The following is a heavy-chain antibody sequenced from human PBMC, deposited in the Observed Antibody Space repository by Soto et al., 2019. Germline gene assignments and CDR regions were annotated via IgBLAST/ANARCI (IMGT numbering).Heavy chain of an antibody. V-gene: IGHV3-48*02. J-gene: IGHJ6*02. D-gene: IGHD6-19*01. Sequence: GWSLRLSCAASGFTFSSYSMNWVRQAPGKGLEWVSYISSSSSTIYYADSVKGRFTISRDNAKNSLYLQMNSLRDEDTAVYYCARDSSGWRYYGMDVWGQGTTVTVSS. CDR2: ISSSSSTI. CDR1: GFTFSSYS. CDR3: ARDSSGWRYYGMDV.